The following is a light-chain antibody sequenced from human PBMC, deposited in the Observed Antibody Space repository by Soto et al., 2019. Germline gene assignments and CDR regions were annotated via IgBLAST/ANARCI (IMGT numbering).Light chain of an antibody. CDR2: DAS. V-gene: IGKV3-11*01. CDR1: QSVSSY. CDR3: EQRSSWPET. Sequence: EIVLTQSPATLSLSPGERATLSCRASQSVSSYLAWYQQKPGQAPRLLIYDASNRATGIPARFIGSRSGTDFTLPISSLEPEDFAVYYYEQRSSWPETFGQGTKVEIK. J-gene: IGKJ1*01.